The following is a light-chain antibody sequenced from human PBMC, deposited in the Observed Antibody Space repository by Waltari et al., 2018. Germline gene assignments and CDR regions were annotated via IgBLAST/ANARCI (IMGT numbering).Light chain of an antibody. CDR2: WAS. CDR3: QQYYTSPLT. CDR1: QSLLFSSNNKNY. Sequence: IVMTQSPDSLAVSLGERATINCRSSQSLLFSSNNKNYLAWHQQKPGQPPRLLMYWASLRESGVPERFSGSGSATDFTLTISSLQAEDVAVYYCQQYYTSPLTFGGGTKVEIK. J-gene: IGKJ4*01. V-gene: IGKV4-1*01.